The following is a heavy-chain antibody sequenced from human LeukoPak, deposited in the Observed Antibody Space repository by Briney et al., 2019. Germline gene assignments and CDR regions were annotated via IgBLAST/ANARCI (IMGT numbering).Heavy chain of an antibody. CDR2: INTNTGNP. CDR1: GYTFTSYA. V-gene: IGHV7-4-1*02. D-gene: IGHD3-3*01. Sequence: ASVKVSCKASGYTFTSYAMNWVRQAPGQGPEWMGWINTNTGNPTYAQGFTGRFVFSLDTSVSTAYLQISSLKAEDTAVYYCARDQRFLEWLSYYYYGMDVWGQGTTVTVSS. CDR3: ARDQRFLEWLSYYYYGMDV. J-gene: IGHJ6*02.